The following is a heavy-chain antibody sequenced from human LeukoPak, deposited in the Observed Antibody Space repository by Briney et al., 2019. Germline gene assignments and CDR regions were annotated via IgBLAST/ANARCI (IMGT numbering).Heavy chain of an antibody. CDR3: ASDIAVAGTRDDAFDI. D-gene: IGHD6-19*01. J-gene: IGHJ3*02. CDR1: GFTFDDYG. CDR2: ISWNSGSI. V-gene: IGHV3-9*01. Sequence: GGSLRLTCTASGFTFDDYGMHWVRQIPGKGLEWVSGISWNSGSIGYADSVKGRFTISRDNAKNSLYLQMNSLRAEDTALYYCASDIAVAGTRDDAFDIWGQGTMVTVSS.